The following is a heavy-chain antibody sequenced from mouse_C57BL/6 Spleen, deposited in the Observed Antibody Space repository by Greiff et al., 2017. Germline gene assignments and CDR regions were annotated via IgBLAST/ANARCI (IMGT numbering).Heavy chain of an antibody. D-gene: IGHD2-1*01. J-gene: IGHJ2*01. CDR2: IDPEDGET. V-gene: IGHV14-2*01. Sequence: EVKLMESGAELVKPGASVKLSCTASGFNIKDYYMHWVKQRTEQGLEWIGRIDPEDGETKYAPKFQGKATITADTSSTTAYLQLSSLTSEDTAVYYCARGAYGNPLYFDYWGQGTTLTVSS. CDR3: ARGAYGNPLYFDY. CDR1: GFNIKDYY.